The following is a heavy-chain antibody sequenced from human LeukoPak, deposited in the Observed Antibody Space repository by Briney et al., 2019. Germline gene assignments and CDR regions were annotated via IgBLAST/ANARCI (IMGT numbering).Heavy chain of an antibody. D-gene: IGHD4-17*01. Sequence: LPGGSLRLSCAASGFTFSSYRMSWVRQAPGKGLEWVANIKQDGSEKYYVDSVKGRFTISRDNAKNSLYLQMNSLRAEDTAVYFCARGQTAMTNWGQGTLVTVSS. CDR3: ARGQTAMTN. V-gene: IGHV3-7*03. CDR2: IKQDGSEK. J-gene: IGHJ4*02. CDR1: GFTFSSYR.